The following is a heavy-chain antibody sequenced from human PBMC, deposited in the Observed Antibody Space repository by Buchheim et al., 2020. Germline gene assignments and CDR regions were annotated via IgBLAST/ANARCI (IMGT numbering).Heavy chain of an antibody. CDR3: ARPHPYYYDSSGYYYPGYFDY. Sequence: QVQLVQSGAEVKKPGASVKVSCKASGYTFTSYYMHWVRQAPGQGLEWMGIINPSGGSTSYAQKFQGRVTMTRDPSTSTVYMELSSLRSEDTAVYYCARPHPYYYDSSGYYYPGYFDYWGQGTL. V-gene: IGHV1-46*01. CDR1: GYTFTSYY. J-gene: IGHJ4*02. CDR2: INPSGGST. D-gene: IGHD3-22*01.